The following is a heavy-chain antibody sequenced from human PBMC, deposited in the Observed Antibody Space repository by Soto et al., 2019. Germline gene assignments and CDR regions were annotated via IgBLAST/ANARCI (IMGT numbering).Heavy chain of an antibody. CDR2: IYPDDSDT. J-gene: IGHJ6*02. V-gene: IGHV5-51*01. CDR3: ERTGGFTIFGDVPSLHYGMDV. Sequence: PGESLKISCKGSKYTFARHWVAWVRQMPGKGLELMGVIYPDDSDTEYSPSFQGQVTISADASIGTAFLHWRALRTSDTAKYFCERTGGFTIFGDVPSLHYGMDVWGQGTTVTVSS. CDR1: KYTFARHW. D-gene: IGHD3-3*02.